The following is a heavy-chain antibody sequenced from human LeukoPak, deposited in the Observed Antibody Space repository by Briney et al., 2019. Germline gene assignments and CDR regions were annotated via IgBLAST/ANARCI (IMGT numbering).Heavy chain of an antibody. CDR1: GFTFSGYG. CDR2: IRYDGSNT. V-gene: IGHV3-30*02. CDR3: AKAIYSYYFDY. J-gene: IGHJ4*02. D-gene: IGHD2-21*01. Sequence: PGGSLRLSCAASGFTFSGYGMHWVRQAPGKGLEWVAFIRYDGSNTYYADSVKGRFTISRDNSKNTVYLEMNSLRDEDTAVYYCAKAIYSYYFDYWGQGTLVTVSS.